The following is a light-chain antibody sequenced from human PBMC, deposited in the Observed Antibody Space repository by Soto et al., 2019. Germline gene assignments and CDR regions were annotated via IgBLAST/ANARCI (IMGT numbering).Light chain of an antibody. Sequence: TQSPSSLSASVGDRVTITCRASQGISNYLAWYQQKPGQAPRLLIFDGSNRATGIPARFSGSGSGTDFTLTISSLEPEDFALYYCQQRGSWPLTFGGGTKVEIK. CDR1: QGISNY. CDR3: QQRGSWPLT. V-gene: IGKV3-11*01. J-gene: IGKJ4*01. CDR2: DGS.